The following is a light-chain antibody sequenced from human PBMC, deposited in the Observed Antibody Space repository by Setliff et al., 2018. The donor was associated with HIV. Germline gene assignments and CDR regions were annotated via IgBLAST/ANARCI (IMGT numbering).Light chain of an antibody. Sequence: QSALAQPASVSGSPGQSITISCTGTSSDVGRYDSVSWYQQHPGKAPKVMLHDVSNRPSGVSNRFSGSKSDNTASLTISGLQAEDEGDYYCSSYTTSRTLIFGGGTQLTVL. CDR2: DVS. CDR3: SSYTTSRTLI. J-gene: IGLJ2*01. V-gene: IGLV2-14*03. CDR1: SSDVGRYDS.